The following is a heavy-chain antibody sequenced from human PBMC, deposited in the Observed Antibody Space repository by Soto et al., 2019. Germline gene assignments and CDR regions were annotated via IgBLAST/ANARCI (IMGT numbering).Heavy chain of an antibody. J-gene: IGHJ4*02. D-gene: IGHD2-2*01. CDR1: GFTFISYS. CDR2: ISSTSSYI. Sequence: EVQLVESGGGLVKPGGSLRLSCAASGFTFISYSMNWFRQAPGKGLGWVSSISSTSSYIYYADSVKGRFTISRDNAENSLYLQMNSLKAEDTAVYYCARETTPADYWGQGTLVTVSS. CDR3: ARETTPADY. V-gene: IGHV3-21*01.